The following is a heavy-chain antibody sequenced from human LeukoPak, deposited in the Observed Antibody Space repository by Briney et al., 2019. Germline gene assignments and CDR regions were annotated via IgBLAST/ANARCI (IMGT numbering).Heavy chain of an antibody. CDR3: ALDINGDLFHI. D-gene: IGHD2-21*01. J-gene: IGHJ4*02. CDR1: GFSFSTYW. Sequence: QPGGSLRLSCAASGFSFSTYWMHWVRQAPGKGLVWVSSIKSGGSVTSYADAVKGRFSLSADNAKNTQYLQMNSLRAEDTAMYYCALDINGDLFHIWGQGTPVTVSS. CDR2: IKSGGSVT. V-gene: IGHV3-74*01.